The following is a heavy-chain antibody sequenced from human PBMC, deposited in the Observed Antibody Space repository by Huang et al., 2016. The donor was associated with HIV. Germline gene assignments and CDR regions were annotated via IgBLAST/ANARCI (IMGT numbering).Heavy chain of an antibody. V-gene: IGHV1-2*02. J-gene: IGHJ6*02. Sequence: QVQMVQSGAEVKEPGAPVKVSCQASGHTFTDYFFQWVRQAPGKGLEWMGWIKPKTAGNFEAQKFQGRVTMTTDTANTSGDMELRGRRSDDMGLYYCARSKAVAGGVYTENYGLDFWGPGTTVTVSS. CDR3: ARSKAVAGGVYTENYGLDF. CDR1: GHTFTDYF. D-gene: IGHD6-19*01. CDR2: IKPKTAGN.